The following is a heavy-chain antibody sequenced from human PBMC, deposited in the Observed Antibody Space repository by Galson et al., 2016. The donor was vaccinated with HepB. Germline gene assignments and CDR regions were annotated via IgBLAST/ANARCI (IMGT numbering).Heavy chain of an antibody. Sequence: ETLSLTCTVSGGSISSGTYCWGWIRQPPGKGLEWIGTIYSGGRTYYNPSLMGRLTISVDTSKDQFSLRLSPVTAADTAVYYCARHGRAAAVEFDYWGQGTLVTVSS. CDR2: IYSGGRT. CDR3: ARHGRAAAVEFDY. J-gene: IGHJ4*02. V-gene: IGHV4-39*01. D-gene: IGHD6-13*01. CDR1: GGSISSGTYC.